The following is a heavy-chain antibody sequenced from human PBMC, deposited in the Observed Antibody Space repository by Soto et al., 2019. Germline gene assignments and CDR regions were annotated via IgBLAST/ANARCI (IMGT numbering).Heavy chain of an antibody. Sequence: GGSLRLSCAASGFTFSSYAMHWVRQAPGKGLEWVAVISYDGSNKYYADSVKGRFTISRDNSKNTLYLQMNSLRAEDTAVYYCARDRTIAVISLDYWGQGTLVTVSS. CDR3: ARDRTIAVISLDY. V-gene: IGHV3-30-3*01. J-gene: IGHJ4*02. CDR1: GFTFSSYA. CDR2: ISYDGSNK. D-gene: IGHD6-19*01.